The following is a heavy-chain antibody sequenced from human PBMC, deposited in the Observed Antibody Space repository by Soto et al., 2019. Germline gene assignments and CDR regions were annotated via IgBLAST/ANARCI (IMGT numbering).Heavy chain of an antibody. Sequence: VASVKVSCKASGFILTAYSMHWVRQAPGQGLEWMGWINPNSGDTIYAQKFQGRVTLTTDTSVNTAYMELSGLRSDDTAIYYCAREASAVVSLDYWGQGTLVTVSS. CDR3: AREASAVVSLDY. J-gene: IGHJ4*02. CDR1: GFILTAYS. V-gene: IGHV1-2*02. CDR2: INPNSGDT. D-gene: IGHD6-19*01.